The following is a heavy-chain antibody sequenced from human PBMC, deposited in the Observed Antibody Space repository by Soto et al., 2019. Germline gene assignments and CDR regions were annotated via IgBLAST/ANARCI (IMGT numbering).Heavy chain of an antibody. Sequence: GESLKISCKGSGYGLTSYWISWVRQMPGKGLEWTGRIDPIDSYTNYSPSFQGHVTISADKSISTAYLQWSSLKASDTAMYYCARHRGYSGYVFDYWGQGTLVTVSS. D-gene: IGHD5-12*01. J-gene: IGHJ4*02. CDR2: IDPIDSYT. CDR3: ARHRGYSGYVFDY. CDR1: GYGLTSYW. V-gene: IGHV5-10-1*01.